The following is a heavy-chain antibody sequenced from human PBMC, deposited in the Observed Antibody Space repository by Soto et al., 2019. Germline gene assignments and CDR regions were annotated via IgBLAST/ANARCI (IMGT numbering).Heavy chain of an antibody. V-gene: IGHV3-23*01. CDR2: ISGSGGST. CDR1: GFTFSSYA. Sequence: GGSLRLSCAASGFTFSSYAMSWVRQAPGKGLEWVSAISGSGGSTYYADSVKGRFTISRDNSKNTLYLQMNSLRAEDTAVYYCAKNGYCSSTSCPWSYYYYGMDVWGQGTTVTVSS. D-gene: IGHD2-2*03. J-gene: IGHJ6*02. CDR3: AKNGYCSSTSCPWSYYYYGMDV.